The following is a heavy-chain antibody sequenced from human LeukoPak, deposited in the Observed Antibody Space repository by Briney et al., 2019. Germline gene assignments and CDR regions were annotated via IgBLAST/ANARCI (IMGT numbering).Heavy chain of an antibody. V-gene: IGHV4-39*01. CDR1: GGSISSGDYY. CDR3: ARVNVVVAGPMDV. J-gene: IGHJ6*03. D-gene: IGHD2-15*01. CDR2: IYYSGST. Sequence: SETLSLTCTVSGGSISSGDYYWSWIRQPPGKGLEWIGSIYYSGSTYYNPSLKSRVTISVDTSKNQFSLKLSSVAAADTAVYYCARVNVVVAGPMDVWGKGTTVTVSS.